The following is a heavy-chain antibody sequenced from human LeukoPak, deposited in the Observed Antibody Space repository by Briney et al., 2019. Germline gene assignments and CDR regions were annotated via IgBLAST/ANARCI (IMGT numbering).Heavy chain of an antibody. D-gene: IGHD3-22*01. J-gene: IGHJ4*02. CDR2: IKQDGSEK. CDR3: ARDLGYSYDSSGLVDY. V-gene: IGHV3-7*01. Sequence: GGSLRLSCAASGFTFSSYWMSWVRQAPGKGLEWVANIKQDGSEKYYVDSVKGRFTISRDNAKNSLYLQMNSLRAEDTAVYYCARDLGYSYDSSGLVDYWGQGTLVTVSS. CDR1: GFTFSSYW.